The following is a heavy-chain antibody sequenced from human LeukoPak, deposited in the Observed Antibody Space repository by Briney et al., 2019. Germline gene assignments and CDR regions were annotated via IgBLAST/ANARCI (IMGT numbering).Heavy chain of an antibody. CDR1: GYTFTSYD. Sequence: ASVKVSCKASGYTFTSYDINWVRQATGQGLEWMGWMNPNSGNTGYAQEFQGRVTMTRNTSISTAYMELSSLRSEDTAVYYCARLLRVAGTPFADYWGQGTLVTVSS. J-gene: IGHJ4*02. D-gene: IGHD6-19*01. CDR3: ARLLRVAGTPFADY. CDR2: MNPNSGNT. V-gene: IGHV1-8*01.